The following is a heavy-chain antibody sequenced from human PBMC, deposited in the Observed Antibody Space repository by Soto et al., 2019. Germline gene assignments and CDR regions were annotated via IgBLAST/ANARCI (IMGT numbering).Heavy chain of an antibody. CDR2: VYYRGRS. J-gene: IGHJ4*02. D-gene: IGHD4-17*01. CDR3: VSQRTTVPTQAYFDY. V-gene: IGHV4-39*01. CDR1: GGSVTNSSYY. Sequence: SETLSLTCTVSGGSVTNSSYYWGWIRQSPGKGLEWIGSVYYRGRSYSKSSVKSRVTISVDTSKNRFSLSLNSVTASDTAVYFCVSQRTTVPTQAYFDYWGQGTLVTVSS.